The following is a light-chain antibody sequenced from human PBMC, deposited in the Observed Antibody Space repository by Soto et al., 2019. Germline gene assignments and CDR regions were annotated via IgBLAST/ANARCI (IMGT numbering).Light chain of an antibody. Sequence: EIVMTQSPATLSVSPGERATLSCRASQSVNIYLAWYQQKPGQAPRLLIFGASYRATGIPARFRGSGSGTEFNLTISRLQSEDFAVYFCQQYDDWLRLTFGGGTKVEIK. V-gene: IGKV3D-15*01. J-gene: IGKJ4*01. CDR2: GAS. CDR1: QSVNIY. CDR3: QQYDDWLRLT.